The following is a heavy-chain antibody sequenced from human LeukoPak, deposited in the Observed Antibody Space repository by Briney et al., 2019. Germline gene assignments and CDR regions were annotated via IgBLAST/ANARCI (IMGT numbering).Heavy chain of an antibody. CDR1: GFTFSSYA. CDR3: AKDTTVVTLIEYYFDY. V-gene: IGHV3-23*01. CDR2: ISGSGGST. J-gene: IGHJ4*02. D-gene: IGHD4-23*01. Sequence: GGSLRLSCAASGFTFSSYAMSWVRQAPGKGLEWVSAISGSGGSTYYADSVKGRFTISRDNSKNTLYLQMNSLRAEDTAVYYCAKDTTVVTLIEYYFDYWGQGALVTVSS.